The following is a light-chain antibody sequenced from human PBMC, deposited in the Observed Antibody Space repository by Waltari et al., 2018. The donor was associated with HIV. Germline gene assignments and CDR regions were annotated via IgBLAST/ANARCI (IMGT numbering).Light chain of an antibody. J-gene: IGKJ4*01. Sequence: EIVMTQPPATLSVLPGERVTLSCRASQSVGSSLAWYQQKPGQAPRPLIYGASTRAAGIPARFSGSGSGTDFTLTISSLQSEDFALYYCQQYNNGPPLSFGGGTEVEIK. CDR2: GAS. CDR3: QQYNNGPPLS. V-gene: IGKV3-15*01. CDR1: QSVGSS.